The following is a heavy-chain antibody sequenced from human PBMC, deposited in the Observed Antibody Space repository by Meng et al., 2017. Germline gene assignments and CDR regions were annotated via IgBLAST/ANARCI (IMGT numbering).Heavy chain of an antibody. J-gene: IGHJ4*02. V-gene: IGHV3-74*02. CDR2: ISGDGSIT. CDR3: LDEAPRSDY. CDR1: GFTFNNYW. Sequence: GQLVESGGGVVQPGGSLRLSCAASGFTFNNYWMHWVRQVPGKGLVWVSRISGDGSITNYADSVKGRFTISRDNAKNTLYLQMNSLRPEDTAVYYCLDEAPRSDYWGQGSLVTVSS. D-gene: IGHD1-1*01.